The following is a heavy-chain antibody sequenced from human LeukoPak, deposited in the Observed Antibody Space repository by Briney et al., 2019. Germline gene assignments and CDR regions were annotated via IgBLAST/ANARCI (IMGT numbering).Heavy chain of an antibody. CDR1: GGSFSGYY. Sequence: SETLSLTCAVYGGSFSGYYWSWIRQPPGKGREWIGEINHSGSPNYNPSLKSRVTISVDTSKNQFSLKLSSVTAADTAVYYCAREGIAAAVGSFDYWGQGTLVTVSS. V-gene: IGHV4-34*01. CDR3: AREGIAAAVGSFDY. D-gene: IGHD6-13*01. CDR2: INHSGSP. J-gene: IGHJ4*02.